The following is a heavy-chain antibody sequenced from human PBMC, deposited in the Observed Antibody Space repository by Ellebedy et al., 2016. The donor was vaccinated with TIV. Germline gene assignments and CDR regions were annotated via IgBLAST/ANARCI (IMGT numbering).Heavy chain of an antibody. Sequence: GESLKISCAASGFTFDDYAMHWVRQAPGKGLECVSLISGDGGRTYYADSVKGRFTISRDNRRNSLYLQMNSLRSEDTDLYYCAKDLGSGSYGYYYGMDVWGQGTTVTVSS. D-gene: IGHD3-10*01. J-gene: IGHJ6*02. CDR3: AKDLGSGSYGYYYGMDV. V-gene: IGHV3-43*02. CDR1: GFTFDDYA. CDR2: ISGDGGRT.